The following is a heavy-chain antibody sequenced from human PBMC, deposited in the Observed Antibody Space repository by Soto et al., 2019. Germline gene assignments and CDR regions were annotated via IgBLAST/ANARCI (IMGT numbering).Heavy chain of an antibody. CDR1: GDSISSTSHY. CDR3: ARTRRFGVGAWYDP. V-gene: IGHV4-61*01. Sequence: QVQLQESGPGLVKPSETLSLICTVSGDSISSTSHYWSWIRQPPGKGLEWIGYLYDSGTTNYNLSLKSRVTIXVXTXXNQVSLKLRSVTAADTAVYYCARTRRFGVGAWYDPWGQGTLVTVSS. D-gene: IGHD3-3*01. J-gene: IGHJ5*02. CDR2: LYDSGTT.